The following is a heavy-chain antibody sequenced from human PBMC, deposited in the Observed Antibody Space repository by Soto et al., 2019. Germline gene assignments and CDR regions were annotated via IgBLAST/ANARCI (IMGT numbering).Heavy chain of an antibody. CDR2: IYYSGST. D-gene: IGHD3-22*01. CDR3: ASYYYDSSGYYWFDP. J-gene: IGHJ5*02. Sequence: SETLSLTCTVSGGSISSSSYYWGWIRQPPGKGLEWLGSIYYSGSTYYNPSLKSRGTISVYTSKNQFSLKLSSVTATDTAVYYCASYYYDSSGYYWFDPWGQGTLVTVS. V-gene: IGHV4-39*01. CDR1: GGSISSSSYY.